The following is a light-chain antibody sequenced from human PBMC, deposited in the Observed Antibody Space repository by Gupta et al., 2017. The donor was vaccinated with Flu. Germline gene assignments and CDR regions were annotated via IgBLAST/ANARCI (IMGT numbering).Light chain of an antibody. V-gene: IGLV1-47*01. J-gene: IGLJ2*01. CDR3: SAWDDNLGRVL. CDR1: GSNIGGNP. Sequence: QSVLTQPPSASGTPGQGVSIPCSGSGSNIGGNPVYWYHHLPGAAPKLLIYRNKQRPSGVPERFSGSKSGTSASLAVSGLRPEDEGDYYCSAWDDNLGRVLFGGGTKLTVL. CDR2: RNK.